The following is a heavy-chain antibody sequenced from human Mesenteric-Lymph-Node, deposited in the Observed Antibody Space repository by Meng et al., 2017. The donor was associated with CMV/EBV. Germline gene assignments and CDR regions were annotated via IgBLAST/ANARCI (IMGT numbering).Heavy chain of an antibody. CDR1: GFTISRFW. Sequence: LSCGASGFTISRFWMTWVRQAPGKGLEWVANINQNGSLIYYVDSVEGRFTISRDDAKNSVHLQMNSLRVEDTGVYYCVRDWGGNDDYWGQGTLVTVSS. D-gene: IGHD1-1*01. J-gene: IGHJ4*02. V-gene: IGHV3-7*01. CDR3: VRDWGGNDDY. CDR2: INQNGSLI.